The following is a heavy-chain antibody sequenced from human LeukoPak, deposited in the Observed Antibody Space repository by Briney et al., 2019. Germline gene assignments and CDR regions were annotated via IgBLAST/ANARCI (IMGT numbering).Heavy chain of an antibody. J-gene: IGHJ4*02. CDR3: AKSYSRVVRGVEFDY. CDR2: ISGSGGST. V-gene: IGHV3-23*01. Sequence: GGSLRLSCAASGFTFSSYVMSWVRQAPGKGLEWVSAISGSGGSTYYADSVKGRFTISRDNSKNTLYLQMNSLRAEDTAVYYCAKSYSRVVRGVEFDYWGQGTLVTVSS. CDR1: GFTFSSYV. D-gene: IGHD3-10*01.